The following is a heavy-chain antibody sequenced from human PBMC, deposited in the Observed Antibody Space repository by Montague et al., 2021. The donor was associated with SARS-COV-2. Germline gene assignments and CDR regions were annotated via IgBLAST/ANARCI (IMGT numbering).Heavy chain of an antibody. CDR1: GFTFSAYS. V-gene: IGHV3-21*01. Sequence: SLRLSCAASGFTFSAYSMTWVRQAPGKGLEWVSSISSRTSYTYYGDSVKGRFTSSRDNAKNSLYLEMNSLRAEDTAVYYCAKQPGAGAVVYWYFDLWGRGTVVSVSS. J-gene: IGHJ2*01. CDR2: ISSRTSYT. CDR3: AKQPGAGAVVYWYFDL. D-gene: IGHD6-19*01.